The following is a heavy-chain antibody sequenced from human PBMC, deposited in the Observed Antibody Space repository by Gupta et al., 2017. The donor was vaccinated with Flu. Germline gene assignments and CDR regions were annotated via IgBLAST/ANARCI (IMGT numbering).Heavy chain of an antibody. Sequence: FTFSRSGMTWVRQAPGKGLEWVANINEDGSTKNYVDSVMGRFTISRDNAKNSLFLKMDSLRAEDTAVYYCARDRAYNCFDYWGQGTLVTVSS. D-gene: IGHD4-4*01. V-gene: IGHV3-7*01. J-gene: IGHJ4*02. CDR2: INEDGSTK. CDR1: FTFSRSG. CDR3: ARDRAYNCFDY.